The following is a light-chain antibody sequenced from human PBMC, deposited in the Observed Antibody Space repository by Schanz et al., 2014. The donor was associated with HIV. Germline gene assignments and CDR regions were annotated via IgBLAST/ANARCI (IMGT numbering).Light chain of an antibody. CDR2: DFA. CDR3: SSFAGRRNLL. V-gene: IGLV2-14*03. CDR1: SSDLGRLNC. J-gene: IGLJ3*02. Sequence: QSALTQPASVSGSPGQSISISCTGTSSDLGRLNCVSWYQQHPGKAPKLVISDFANRPSGISPRFSASKSDNTASLTISGLQAEDEGDYYCSSFAGRRNLLFGGGTKLTVL.